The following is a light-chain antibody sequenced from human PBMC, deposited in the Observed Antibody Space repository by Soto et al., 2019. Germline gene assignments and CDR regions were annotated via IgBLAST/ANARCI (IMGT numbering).Light chain of an antibody. CDR2: EVS. Sequence: QSALTQPPSASGSPGQSVTISCTGTSNDVGGYNYVSWYQQHPGKAPKLMIHEVSKRPSGVPDRFSGSKSGNTASLTVSGLLTEDEADYYCSSFTSRILVFGGGTKLTVL. CDR3: SSFTSRILV. V-gene: IGLV2-8*01. CDR1: SNDVGGYNY. J-gene: IGLJ2*01.